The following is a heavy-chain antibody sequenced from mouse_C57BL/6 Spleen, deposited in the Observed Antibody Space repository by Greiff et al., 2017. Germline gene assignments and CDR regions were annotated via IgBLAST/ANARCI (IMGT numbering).Heavy chain of an antibody. V-gene: IGHV1-82*01. CDR2: IYPGDGDT. CDR1: GYAFSSSW. J-gene: IGHJ3*01. CDR3: ARSDTGTWFAY. D-gene: IGHD4-1*01. Sequence: QVQLKESGPELVKPGASVKISCKASGYAFSSSWMNWVKQRPGKGLEWIGRIYPGDGDTNYNGKFKGKATLTADKSSSTAYMHLSSLTSEDSAVCFCARSDTGTWFAYWGQGTLVTVSA.